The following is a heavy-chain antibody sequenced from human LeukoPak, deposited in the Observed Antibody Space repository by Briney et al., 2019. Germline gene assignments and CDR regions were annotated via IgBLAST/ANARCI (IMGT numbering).Heavy chain of an antibody. J-gene: IGHJ5*02. CDR2: IYHSGST. D-gene: IGHD6-13*01. CDR3: ARGIAAAGTPSGNWFDP. Sequence: SETLSLTCAVSGGSISSGGYSWSWIRQPPGKGLEWIGYIYHSGSTYYNPSLKSRVTISVDRSKNQFPLKLSSVTAADTAVYYCARGIAAAGTPSGNWFDPWGQGTLVTVSS. CDR1: GGSISSGGYS. V-gene: IGHV4-30-2*01.